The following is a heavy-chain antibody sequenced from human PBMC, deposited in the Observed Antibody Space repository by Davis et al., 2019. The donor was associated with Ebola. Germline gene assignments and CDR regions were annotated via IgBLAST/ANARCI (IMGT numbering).Heavy chain of an antibody. D-gene: IGHD3-10*01. CDR1: GSPLRSRA. V-gene: IGHV3-23*01. CDR3: ANTGGMDV. CDR2: ISGSGGST. Sequence: PGGFLRPPVPPLGSPLRSRAMSWVRQAPGKGLEWFSAISGSGGSTYFADSVKGGFTISRDNSKNTLYLQMNSMRSEDTAVYYCANTGGMDVWGQGTTVTVSS. J-gene: IGHJ6*02.